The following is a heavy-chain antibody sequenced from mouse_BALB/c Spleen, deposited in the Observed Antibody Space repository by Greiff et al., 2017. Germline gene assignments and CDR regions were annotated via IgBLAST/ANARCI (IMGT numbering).Heavy chain of an antibody. J-gene: IGHJ4*01. Sequence: DVKLQESGPGLVKPSQSLSLTCTVTGYSITSDYAWNWIRQFPGNKLEWMGYISYSGSTSYNPSLKSRISITRDTSKNQFFLQLNSVTTEDTATYYCARLTTATYYYAMDYWGQGTSVTVSS. D-gene: IGHD1-2*01. CDR2: ISYSGST. CDR3: ARLTTATYYYAMDY. CDR1: GYSITSDYA. V-gene: IGHV3-2*02.